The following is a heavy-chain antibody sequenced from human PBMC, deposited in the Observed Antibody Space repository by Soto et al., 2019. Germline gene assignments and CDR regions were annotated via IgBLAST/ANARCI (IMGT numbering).Heavy chain of an antibody. V-gene: IGHV1-18*01. J-gene: IGHJ4*02. Sequence: APVKVSCKASGYTFTSYGISWVRQAPGQGLEWMGWISAYNGNTNYAQKLQGRVTMTTDTSTSTAYMELRSLRSDDTAVYYCARGGSYSSSWYVSSDFDYWGQGTLVTVSS. D-gene: IGHD6-13*01. CDR1: GYTFTSYG. CDR2: ISAYNGNT. CDR3: ARGGSYSSSWYVSSDFDY.